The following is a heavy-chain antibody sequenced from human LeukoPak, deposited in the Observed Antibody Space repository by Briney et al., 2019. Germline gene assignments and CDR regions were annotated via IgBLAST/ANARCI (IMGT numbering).Heavy chain of an antibody. Sequence: ASVKVSCKASGYTFTSYYMHWVRQAPGQGHEWMGVINPSGGSTSYAQKFQGRGTMTRDTSTSTVYMELSSLSSEDTAVYYCHVSWGIVVVPAAIGVGLGDYWGQGTLVTVSS. J-gene: IGHJ4*02. CDR3: HVSWGIVVVPAAIGVGLGDY. CDR1: GYTFTSYY. CDR2: INPSGGST. D-gene: IGHD2-2*02. V-gene: IGHV1-46*01.